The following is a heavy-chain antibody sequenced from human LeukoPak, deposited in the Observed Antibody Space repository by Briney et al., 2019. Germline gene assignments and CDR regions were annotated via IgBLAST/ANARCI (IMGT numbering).Heavy chain of an antibody. CDR3: ARDRYYDSSGYYDRFDY. D-gene: IGHD3-22*01. J-gene: IGHJ4*02. V-gene: IGHV3-7*01. CDR2: IRQDGSEK. Sequence: GGSLRLSCAASGFTFSRYWMSWVRQAPGKGLEWVANIRQDGSEKYYVDSVKGRFTISRDNAKNSLYLQMNSLRAEDTAVYYCARDRYYDSSGYYDRFDYWGQGTLVTVSS. CDR1: GFTFSRYW.